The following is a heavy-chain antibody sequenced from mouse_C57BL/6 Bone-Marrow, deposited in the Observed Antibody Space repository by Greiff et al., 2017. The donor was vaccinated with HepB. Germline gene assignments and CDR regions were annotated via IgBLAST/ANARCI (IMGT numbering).Heavy chain of an antibody. CDR3: TRDLHYYGSSSFAY. CDR2: ISSGGDYI. Sequence: EVNLVESGEGLVKPGGSLKLSCAASGFTFSSYAMSWVRQTPEKRLEWVAYISSGGDYIYYADTVKGRFTISRDNARNTLYLQMSSLKSEDTAMYYCTRDLHYYGSSSFAYWGQGTLVTVSA. CDR1: GFTFSSYA. D-gene: IGHD1-1*01. V-gene: IGHV5-9-1*02. J-gene: IGHJ3*01.